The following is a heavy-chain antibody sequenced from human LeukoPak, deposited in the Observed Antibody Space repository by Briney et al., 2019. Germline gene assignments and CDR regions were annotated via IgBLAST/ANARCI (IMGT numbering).Heavy chain of an antibody. J-gene: IGHJ4*02. CDR2: IYYSGST. V-gene: IGHV4-59*01. CDR3: ARCRSSSWYGGFDY. CDR1: GGSISSYY. Sequence: PSETLSLTCTVSGGSISSYYWSWIRQPPGKGLEWIGYIYYSGSTNYNPSLKSRVTMSVDTSKNQFSLKLSSVTAADTAVYYCARCRSSSWYGGFDYWGQGILVTVSS. D-gene: IGHD6-13*01.